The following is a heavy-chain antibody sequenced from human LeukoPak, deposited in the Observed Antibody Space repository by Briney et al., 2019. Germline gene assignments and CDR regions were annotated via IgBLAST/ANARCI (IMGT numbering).Heavy chain of an antibody. J-gene: IGHJ4*02. V-gene: IGHV1-24*01. CDR1: GYTLTELS. Sequence: ASVKVSCKVSGYTLTELSMHWVRQAPGKGLEWMGGFDPEDGETIYAQKFQGRVTMTEDTSTDTAYMELSSLRSEDTAVYYCARAYGSGSYRPFDYWGQGTLVTVSS. CDR2: FDPEDGET. CDR3: ARAYGSGSYRPFDY. D-gene: IGHD3-10*01.